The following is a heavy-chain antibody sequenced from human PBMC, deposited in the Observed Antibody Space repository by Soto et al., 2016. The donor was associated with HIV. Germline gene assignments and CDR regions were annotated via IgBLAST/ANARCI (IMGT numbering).Heavy chain of an antibody. V-gene: IGHV3-13*04. CDR3: VRGVVGLRGYSGYVDAFEI. J-gene: IGHJ3*02. CDR1: GFTFSIYD. D-gene: IGHD5-12*01. Sequence: EVQLVESGGGLVQPGGSLRLSCVASGFTFSIYDMHWVRQATGKGLEWVSVIAADGDTYYAGSVKGRFTISRENAKNSLSLQMNSLRAGDTAVYYCVRGVVGLRGYSGYVDAFEIWGQGTMVTVSS. CDR2: IAADGDT.